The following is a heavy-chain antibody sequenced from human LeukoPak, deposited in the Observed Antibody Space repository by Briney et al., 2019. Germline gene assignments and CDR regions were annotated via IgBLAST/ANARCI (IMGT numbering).Heavy chain of an antibody. J-gene: IGHJ5*02. Sequence: SETLSLTCTVSGGSISSYYWSWIRQPPGRGLEWSGDIYYSGSTNYNPSLKSRVTISVDTSKNQFSLKLSSVTAADTAVYYCARLAYYYGLFDPWGQGTLVTVSS. CDR2: IYYSGST. D-gene: IGHD3-10*01. CDR3: ARLAYYYGLFDP. CDR1: GGSISSYY. V-gene: IGHV4-59*08.